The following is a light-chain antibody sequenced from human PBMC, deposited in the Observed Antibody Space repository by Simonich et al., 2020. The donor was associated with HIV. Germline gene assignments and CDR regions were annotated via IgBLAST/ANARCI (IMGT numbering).Light chain of an antibody. CDR3: QQRSDWPLT. V-gene: IGKV3-11*01. Sequence: EIVLTQSPGTLSLSPGDRATLSCRASQSVSYNYLAWYQQKPGQAPRLLIYDASNRATGIPARFSGSGSGTDFTLSISSLEPEDFAVYYCQQRSDWPLTFGGGTKVEIK. CDR2: DAS. CDR1: QSVSYNY. J-gene: IGKJ4*01.